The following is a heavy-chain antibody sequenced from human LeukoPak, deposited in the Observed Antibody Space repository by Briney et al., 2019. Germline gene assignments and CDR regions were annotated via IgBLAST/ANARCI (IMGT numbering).Heavy chain of an antibody. V-gene: IGHV1-18*01. Sequence: VASVKVSCKASGYTFTSYGISWVRQAPGQGLEWMGWISAYNGNTNYAQKLQGRVTMTTDTSTSTAYMELRSLRSDDTAVYYCARDRWLSGHRISYSSGWYSWGQGTLVTVSS. CDR1: GYTFTSYG. D-gene: IGHD6-19*01. CDR2: ISAYNGNT. J-gene: IGHJ4*02. CDR3: ARDRWLSGHRISYSSGWYS.